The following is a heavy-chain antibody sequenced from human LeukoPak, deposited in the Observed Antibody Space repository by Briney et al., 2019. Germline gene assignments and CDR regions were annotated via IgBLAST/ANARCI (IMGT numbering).Heavy chain of an antibody. J-gene: IGHJ4*02. Sequence: GGSLRLSCAASGFTFSSYGMHWVRQAPGKGLEWVAVIWYDGSNKYYADSVKGRFTISRDNPKNTLYLQMNSLRAEDTAVYYCARDRLTALFDYWGQGTLVTVSS. CDR2: IWYDGSNK. D-gene: IGHD5-18*01. V-gene: IGHV3-33*01. CDR1: GFTFSSYG. CDR3: ARDRLTALFDY.